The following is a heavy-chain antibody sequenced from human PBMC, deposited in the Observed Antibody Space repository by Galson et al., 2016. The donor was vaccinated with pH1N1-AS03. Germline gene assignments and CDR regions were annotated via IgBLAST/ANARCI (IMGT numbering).Heavy chain of an antibody. Sequence: QSGAEVKKPGESLKISCKGSGYRFTSYWIGWVRQMPGKGLEWMGVIYPGDSGTRYSPSFQGQVTISVDKSISTAYLQWSSLKASATAMYYCAIRVDFWSGLPYYFDYWGQGTLVTVSS. J-gene: IGHJ4*02. CDR2: IYPGDSGT. CDR1: GYRFTSYW. D-gene: IGHD3-3*01. V-gene: IGHV5-51*01. CDR3: AIRVDFWSGLPYYFDY.